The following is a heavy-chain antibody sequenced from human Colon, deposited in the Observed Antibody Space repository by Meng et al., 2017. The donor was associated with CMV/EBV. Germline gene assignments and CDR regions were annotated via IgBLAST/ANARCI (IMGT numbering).Heavy chain of an antibody. D-gene: IGHD6-19*01. CDR1: GYTFTNYY. CDR3: AGDWGVHSTGRYPFDF. CDR2: INSGGT. Sequence: ALVKVSCKASGYTFTNYYIHWVRQAPGQGLEWMGWINSGGTNYAQKFQGRVTMTRDTSISTASMELTRLNSDDSAVYYCAGDWGVHSTGRYPFDFWGQGTLVTVSS. J-gene: IGHJ4*02. V-gene: IGHV1-2*02.